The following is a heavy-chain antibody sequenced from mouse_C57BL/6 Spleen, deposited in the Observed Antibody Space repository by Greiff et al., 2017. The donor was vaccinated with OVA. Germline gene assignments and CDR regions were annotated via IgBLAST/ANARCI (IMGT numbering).Heavy chain of an antibody. CDR1: GYTFTSYW. J-gene: IGHJ1*03. D-gene: IGHD1-2*01. CDR3: ARWGTTAYWYFDV. Sequence: QVQLKQPGAELVMPGASVKLSCKASGYTFTSYWMHWVKQRPGQGLEWIGEIDPSDSYTNYNQKFKGKSTLTVDKSSSTAYMQLSSLTSEDSAVYYCARWGTTAYWYFDVWGTGTTVTVSS. CDR2: IDPSDSYT. V-gene: IGHV1-69*01.